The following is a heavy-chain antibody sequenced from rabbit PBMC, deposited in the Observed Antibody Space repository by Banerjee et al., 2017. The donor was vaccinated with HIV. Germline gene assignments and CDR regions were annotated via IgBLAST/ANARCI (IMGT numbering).Heavy chain of an antibody. J-gene: IGHJ4*01. Sequence: QSLEESGGDLVKPGASLTLTCTASGIDFSSSVYMSWVRQAPGKGLEWIASIYTGDSGSTYHANWAKGRFTISQTSSTTVTLQMTSLTAADTATYFCARSYNSVYTYFNLWGPGTLVTVS. D-gene: IGHD8-1*01. V-gene: IGHV1S40*01. CDR3: ARSYNSVYTYFNL. CDR1: GIDFSSSVY. CDR2: IYTGDSGST.